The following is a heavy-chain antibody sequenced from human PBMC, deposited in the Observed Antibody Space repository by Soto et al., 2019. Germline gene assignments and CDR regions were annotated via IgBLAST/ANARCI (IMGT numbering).Heavy chain of an antibody. V-gene: IGHV1-69*12. CDR1: GDSFSSYA. D-gene: IGHD5-12*01. J-gene: IGHJ4*02. CDR3: ARDGDSGTYEY. Sequence: QVQLVQSGAEVKKPGSSVKVSCKASGDSFSSYAMSWVRQAPGQGLEWMGGIVPIFGSRNYAQKLQGRVTITADASTSTVYMELTSLTYDDTAIYYCARDGDSGTYEYWGQGTLVTVSS. CDR2: IVPIFGSR.